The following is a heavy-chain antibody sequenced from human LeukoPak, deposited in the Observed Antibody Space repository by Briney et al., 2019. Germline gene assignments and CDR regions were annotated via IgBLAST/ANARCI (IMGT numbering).Heavy chain of an antibody. J-gene: IGHJ4*02. V-gene: IGHV1-2*02. Sequence: ASVKVSCKASGCTFTGYYMHWVRQAPGQGPEWMGWINPNSGGTNYAQKFQGRVTMTRDTSISTAYMELSRLRSDDTAVYCCAREIVVPAANFDYWGQGTLVTVSS. CDR1: GCTFTGYY. CDR3: AREIVVPAANFDY. D-gene: IGHD2-2*01. CDR2: INPNSGGT.